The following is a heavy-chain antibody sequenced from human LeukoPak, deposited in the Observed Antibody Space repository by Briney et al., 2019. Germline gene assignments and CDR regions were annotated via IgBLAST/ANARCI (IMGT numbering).Heavy chain of an antibody. J-gene: IGHJ4*02. V-gene: IGHV3-53*01. CDR2: ISNNDVT. Sequence: GGSLRLSCAASGITASNFYMMWVRQAPGKGLEWVSYISNNDVTKYADSVRGRLTISRDNSKNILYLQMNSLRVEDTAMYWCASSVTTVGAYDYWGQGAPVTVPS. D-gene: IGHD1-1*01. CDR1: GITASNFY. CDR3: ASSVTTVGAYDY.